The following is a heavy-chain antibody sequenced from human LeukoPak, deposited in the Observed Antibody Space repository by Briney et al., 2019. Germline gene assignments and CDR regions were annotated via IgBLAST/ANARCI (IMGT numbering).Heavy chain of an antibody. V-gene: IGHV4-34*01. J-gene: IGHJ4*02. CDR2: INHSGST. CDR1: GGSFSGYY. Sequence: SETLSLTCAVYGGSFSGYYWSWIRQPPGKGLEWIGEINHSGSTNYNPSLKSRVTISVDTSKNQFSLKLSSVTAADTAVYYCARVISPRSSSSGGASDYWGQGTLVTVSS. D-gene: IGHD6-6*01. CDR3: ARVISPRSSSSGGASDY.